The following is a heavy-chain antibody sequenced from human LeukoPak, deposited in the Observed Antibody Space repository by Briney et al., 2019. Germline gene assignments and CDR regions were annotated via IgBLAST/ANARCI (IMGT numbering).Heavy chain of an antibody. CDR2: ISYDGSNK. CDR1: GFTFSSYW. V-gene: IGHV3-30-3*01. D-gene: IGHD6-13*01. Sequence: PGGSLRLSCAASGFTFSSYWMSWVRQAPGKGLEWVAVISYDGSNKYYADSVKGRFTISRDNSKNTLYLQMNSLRAEDTAVYYCARVARGVYSSSWYASALHKWGQGTLVAVSS. CDR3: ARVARGVYSSSWYASALHK. J-gene: IGHJ4*02.